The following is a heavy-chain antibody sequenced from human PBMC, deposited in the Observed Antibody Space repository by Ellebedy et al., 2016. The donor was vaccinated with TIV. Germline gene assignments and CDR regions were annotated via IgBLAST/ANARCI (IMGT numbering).Heavy chain of an antibody. CDR1: GFIFSGYT. D-gene: IGHD3-10*01. J-gene: IGHJ5*02. Sequence: GESLKISCAASGFIFSGYTMTWVRQAPGKGLEWVSSISSGSTYTYYADSVRGRFTISRDNAKKSLFLQMDSLRADDTAFYYCARDYYGSGENWFDPWGQGTLVTVSS. CDR3: ARDYYGSGENWFDP. CDR2: ISSGSTYT. V-gene: IGHV3-21*01.